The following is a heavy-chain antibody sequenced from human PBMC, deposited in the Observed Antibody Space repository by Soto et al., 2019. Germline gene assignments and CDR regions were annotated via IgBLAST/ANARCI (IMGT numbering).Heavy chain of an antibody. CDR2: IYYSGST. V-gene: IGHV4-30-4*01. CDR3: ARVGYYDSSGYYYSFQH. J-gene: IGHJ1*01. CDR1: GGSISSGDYY. Sequence: PSETLSLTCTVSGGSISSGDYYWSWIRQPPGKGLEWIGYIYYSGSTYYNPSLKSRVTISVDTSKNQFSLKLSSVTAADTAVYYCARVGYYDSSGYYYSFQHWGQGTLVTVSS. D-gene: IGHD3-22*01.